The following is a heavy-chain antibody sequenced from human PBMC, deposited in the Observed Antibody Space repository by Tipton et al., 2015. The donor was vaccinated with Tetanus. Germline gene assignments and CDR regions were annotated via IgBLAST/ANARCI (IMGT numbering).Heavy chain of an antibody. CDR3: ARGLGEAGSASWFDP. D-gene: IGHD3-10*01. Sequence: LTCAVYGGSFSGYYWSWIRQPPGKGLEWIGEINHSGSTNYNPSLKSRVTISVDTSKNQFSLKLSSVTAADTAVYYCARGLGEAGSASWFDPWGQGSLVTVSS. CDR2: INHSGST. J-gene: IGHJ5*02. V-gene: IGHV4-34*01. CDR1: GGSFSGYY.